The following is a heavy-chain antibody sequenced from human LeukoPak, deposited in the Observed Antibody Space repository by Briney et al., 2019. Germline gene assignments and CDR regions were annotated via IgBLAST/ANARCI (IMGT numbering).Heavy chain of an antibody. D-gene: IGHD3-22*01. V-gene: IGHV3-11*04. Sequence: KTGGSLRLSCAASGFTFSDYYMNWIRQAPGKGLEWVSYISSSGSTIYYADSVKGRFTISMDNAQNSLYLQMNSLRAEDTAVYYCARWPRGFYYDSRGVDAFDIWGQGTMVTVSS. CDR3: ARWPRGFYYDSRGVDAFDI. CDR1: GFTFSDYY. CDR2: ISSSGSTI. J-gene: IGHJ3*02.